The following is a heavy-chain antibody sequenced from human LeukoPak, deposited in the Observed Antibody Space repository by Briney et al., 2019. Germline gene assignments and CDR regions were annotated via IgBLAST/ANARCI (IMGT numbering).Heavy chain of an antibody. V-gene: IGHV3-7*03. CDR1: GFTFSSYW. J-gene: IGHJ4*02. CDR2: IKQDGSEK. CDR3: ARGPYSSSWYEGYYFDY. Sequence: PGGSLRLSCAASGFTFSSYWMSWVRQAPGKGLEWVANIKQDGSEKYYVDSVKGRFTISRDNAKNSLYLQMNSLRAEDTAVYYCARGPYSSSWYEGYYFDYWGQGTLVTVSS. D-gene: IGHD6-13*01.